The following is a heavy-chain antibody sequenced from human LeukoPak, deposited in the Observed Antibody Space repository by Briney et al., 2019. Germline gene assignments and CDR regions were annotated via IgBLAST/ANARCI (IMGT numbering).Heavy chain of an antibody. J-gene: IGHJ4*02. D-gene: IGHD2-21*02. CDR3: ARGSSWGLRLFTDNPFDY. CDR1: GFTFSSYG. CDR2: ISYDGSNK. Sequence: PGRSLRLSCAASGFTFSSYGMHWVRQAPGKGLEWVAVISYDGSNKYYADSVKGRFTISRDNSKNTLYLQMNSLRAEDTAVYYCARGSSWGLRLFTDNPFDYWGQGTLVTVSS. V-gene: IGHV3-30*03.